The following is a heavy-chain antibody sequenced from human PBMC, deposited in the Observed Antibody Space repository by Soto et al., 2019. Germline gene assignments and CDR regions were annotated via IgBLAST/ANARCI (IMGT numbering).Heavy chain of an antibody. CDR3: ARDLDDFWSGKNDYYYGMDV. J-gene: IGHJ6*02. CDR1: GGSISSYY. D-gene: IGHD3-3*01. CDR2: IYTSGST. V-gene: IGHV4-4*07. Sequence: SDPLSLTCTVSGGSISSYYWSWIRQPAGKGLEWIGRIYTSGSTKYNPSLKSRVTMSVDTSKNQFSLKLSSVTAADTAVYYCARDLDDFWSGKNDYYYGMDVWGQGTTVTVS.